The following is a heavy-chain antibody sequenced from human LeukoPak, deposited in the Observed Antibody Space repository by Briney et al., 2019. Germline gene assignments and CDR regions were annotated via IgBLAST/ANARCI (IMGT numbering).Heavy chain of an antibody. V-gene: IGHV3-66*01. CDR3: ARGYLIDY. CDR2: VYSGDRT. J-gene: IGHJ4*02. D-gene: IGHD1-26*01. CDR1: GFTVNSNY. Sequence: QPGGSLRLSCAAYGFTVNSNYMSWVRQAPGKGLEWVSVVYSGDRTYYADSVKGRFTISRDDSTNTLYLLMNSLRDDDTAVYYCARGYLIDYWGQGTLVTVSS.